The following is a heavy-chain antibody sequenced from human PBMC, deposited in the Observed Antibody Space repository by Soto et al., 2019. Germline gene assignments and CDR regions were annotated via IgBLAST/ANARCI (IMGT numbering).Heavy chain of an antibody. D-gene: IGHD6-13*01. CDR1: GYTFTSYD. CDR3: AGKSAGLHYYYGMDV. J-gene: IGHJ6*02. V-gene: IGHV1-8*01. CDR2: MNPNSGNT. Sequence: ASVKVSCKASGYTFTSYDINWVRQATGQGLEWMGWMNPNSGNTGYAQKFQGRVTMTRNTSISTAYMELSSLRSEDTAVYYCAGKSAGLHYYYGMDVWGQGTTVTVSS.